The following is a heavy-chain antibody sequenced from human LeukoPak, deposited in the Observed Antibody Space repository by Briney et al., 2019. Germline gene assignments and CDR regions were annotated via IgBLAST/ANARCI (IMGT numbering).Heavy chain of an antibody. D-gene: IGHD3-16*01. V-gene: IGHV3-21*01. Sequence: GGSLRLSCAASGFTFSSYSMNWIRQAPGKGLEWVSSISGSSSYIYYADSVKGRFTISRDNAKNSLYLQMNSLRAEDTAVYYCARVADGGYRDYWGQGTLVTVSS. CDR1: GFTFSSYS. CDR2: ISGSSSYI. CDR3: ARVADGGYRDY. J-gene: IGHJ4*02.